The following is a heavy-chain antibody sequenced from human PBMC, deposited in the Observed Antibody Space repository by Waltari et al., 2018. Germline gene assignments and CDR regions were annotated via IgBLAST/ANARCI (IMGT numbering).Heavy chain of an antibody. V-gene: IGHV3-23*01. CDR1: GFTFSSYA. J-gene: IGHJ4*02. CDR3: ARGDVLRFLEWSYYFDY. Sequence: EVQLLESGGGLVQPGGSLRLSCAASGFTFSSYAMSWVRQAPGKGLEWVSAISGIGGSTYYADSVKGRFTISRDNSKNTLYLQMNSLRAEDTAVYYCARGDVLRFLEWSYYFDYWGQGTLVTVSS. D-gene: IGHD3-3*01. CDR2: ISGIGGST.